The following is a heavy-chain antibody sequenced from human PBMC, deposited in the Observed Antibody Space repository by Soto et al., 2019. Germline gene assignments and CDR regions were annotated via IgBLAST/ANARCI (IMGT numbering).Heavy chain of an antibody. CDR1: GFTLSTYW. CDR2: IRPDGNEN. Sequence: PGGSLRLSCVASGFTLSTYWMAWVRQAPGKGLEFVANIRPDGNENNYVDSVKGRFTISRDNAKNSLFLQMNSLRHDDTAVYYCGTDQWGGAFDIGGQGTTVTVSS. D-gene: IGHD3-10*01. CDR3: GTDQWGGAFDI. J-gene: IGHJ3*02. V-gene: IGHV3-7*01.